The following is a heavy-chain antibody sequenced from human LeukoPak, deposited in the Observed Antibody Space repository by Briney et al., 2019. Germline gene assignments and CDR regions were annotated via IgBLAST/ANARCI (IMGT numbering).Heavy chain of an antibody. CDR2: IYSGGST. CDR1: GFTVSSNY. J-gene: IGHJ4*02. CDR3: ARTKYSSGWYDY. D-gene: IGHD6-19*01. V-gene: IGHV3-53*01. Sequence: GGSLRLSCAASGFTVSSNYMSWVRQAPGKGLEWVSVIYSGGSTYYADSVKGRFTISRDNSKNTLYLQMNSLRAEDTAVYYCARTKYSSGWYDYWGQGTLVTVSS.